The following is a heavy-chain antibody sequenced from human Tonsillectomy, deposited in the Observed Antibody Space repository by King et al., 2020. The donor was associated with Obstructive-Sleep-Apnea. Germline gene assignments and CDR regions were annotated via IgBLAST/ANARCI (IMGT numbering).Heavy chain of an antibody. J-gene: IGHJ4*02. CDR2: IWYDGSNK. Sequence: VQLVESGGGVVQPGRSLRLSCAASGFTFSSYGMHWVRQAPGKGLEWVAIIWYDGSNKYYGDSVKGRFTISRDNSKNTLHLQMNSLRAEDTAVYFWATEEYNFVSGDYWGEEYWGQGTLVTVSS. CDR3: ATEEYNFVSGDYWGEEY. CDR1: GFTFSSYG. D-gene: IGHD4-17*01. V-gene: IGHV3-33*01.